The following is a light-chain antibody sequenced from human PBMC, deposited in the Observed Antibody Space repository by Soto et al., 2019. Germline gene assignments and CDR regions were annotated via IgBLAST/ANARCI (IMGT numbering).Light chain of an antibody. Sequence: AIPLTQSPSSLSASVGDRVTITCRASQGISSALAWYQQKPGKAPKLLIYDASSLESGVPSRFSGSGSGTDFTLTISSLQPEDFATYYCQHYNSYSEAFGQGTKVELK. CDR1: QGISSA. J-gene: IGKJ1*01. V-gene: IGKV1-13*02. CDR3: QHYNSYSEA. CDR2: DAS.